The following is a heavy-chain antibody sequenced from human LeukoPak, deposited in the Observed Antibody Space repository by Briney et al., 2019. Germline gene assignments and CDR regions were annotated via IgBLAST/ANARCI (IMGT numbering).Heavy chain of an antibody. CDR3: ARTYSGSYWDYYYYYMDV. Sequence: SETLSLTCTVSGGSINSGSYYWRWIRQPAGKGLEWIGRIYTSGSTNYNPSLKSRVTISVDTSKNQFSLKLSSVTAADTAVYYCARTYSGSYWDYYYYYMDVWGKGTTVTISS. J-gene: IGHJ6*03. V-gene: IGHV4-61*02. CDR1: GGSINSGSYY. CDR2: IYTSGST. D-gene: IGHD1-26*01.